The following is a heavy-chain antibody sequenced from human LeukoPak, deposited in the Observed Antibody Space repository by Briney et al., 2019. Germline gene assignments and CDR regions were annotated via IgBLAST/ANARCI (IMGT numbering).Heavy chain of an antibody. J-gene: IGHJ5*02. CDR1: GYTFTGYY. V-gene: IGHV1-2*02. Sequence: ASVKVSCKASGYTFTGYYMHWVQQAPGQGLEWMGWINPNSGGTNYAQKFQGRVTMTRDTSTSTVYMELSSLRSEDTAVYYCASQVMVRGVMRFDPWGQGTLVTVSS. CDR3: ASQVMVRGVMRFDP. CDR2: INPNSGGT. D-gene: IGHD3-10*01.